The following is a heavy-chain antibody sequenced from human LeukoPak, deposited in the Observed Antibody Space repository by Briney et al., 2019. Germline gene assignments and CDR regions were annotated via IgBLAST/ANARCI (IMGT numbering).Heavy chain of an antibody. V-gene: IGHV4-38-2*02. Sequence: SETLSLTCNVSGYSITEGYYWGWIRQPPGKGLEWIGIIYHSGSTYYNPSLKSRIPILVDTSKNQFSLKLSSVTAADTAVYYCARDWSTTSHYYMDVWGKGTTVTVS. CDR3: ARDWSTTSHYYMDV. D-gene: IGHD2-2*01. CDR1: GYSITEGYY. J-gene: IGHJ6*03. CDR2: IYHSGST.